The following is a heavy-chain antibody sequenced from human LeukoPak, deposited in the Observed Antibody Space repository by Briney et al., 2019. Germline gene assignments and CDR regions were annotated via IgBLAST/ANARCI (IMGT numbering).Heavy chain of an antibody. CDR3: ARGGRGYSYGDFDY. D-gene: IGHD5-18*01. CDR1: GFTFSSYS. J-gene: IGHJ4*02. Sequence: GGSLRLSCAASGFTFSSYSINWVRQAPGKGLEWVSYISSSSSTIYYADSVKGRFTISRDNAKNSLYLQMNSLRAEDTAVYYCARGGRGYSYGDFDYWGQGTLVTVSS. V-gene: IGHV3-48*01. CDR2: ISSSSSTI.